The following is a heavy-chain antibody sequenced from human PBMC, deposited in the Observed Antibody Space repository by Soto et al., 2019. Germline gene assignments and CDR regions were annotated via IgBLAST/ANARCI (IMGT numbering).Heavy chain of an antibody. CDR3: ARISRCSSTSCNPRTWYYYYYMDV. J-gene: IGHJ6*03. V-gene: IGHV3-11*01. CDR2: ISSSGSTI. CDR1: GFTFSDYY. D-gene: IGHD2-2*01. Sequence: GGSLRLSCAASGFTFSDYYMSWIRQAPGKGLEWVSYISSSGSTIYYADSVKGRFTISRDNAKNSLYLQMNSLRAEDTAVYYCARISRCSSTSCNPRTWYYYYYMDVWGKGTTVTVSS.